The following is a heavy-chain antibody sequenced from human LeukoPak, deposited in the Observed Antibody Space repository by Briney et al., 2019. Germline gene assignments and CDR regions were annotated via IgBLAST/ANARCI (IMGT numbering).Heavy chain of an antibody. J-gene: IGHJ3*02. D-gene: IGHD5-12*01. CDR1: GGTFSSYA. CDR3: ATDKGGQWLRFGYLAFDI. Sequence: ASVKVSCKASGGTFSSYAISWVRQAPGQGLEWMGRIIPILGIANYAQKFQGRVTITADKSTSTAYMELSSLRSEDTAVYYCATDKGGQWLRFGYLAFDIWGQGTMVTVSS. V-gene: IGHV1-69*04. CDR2: IIPILGIA.